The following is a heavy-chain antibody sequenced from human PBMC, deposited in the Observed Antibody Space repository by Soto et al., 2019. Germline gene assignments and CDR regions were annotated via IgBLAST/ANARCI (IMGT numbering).Heavy chain of an antibody. Sequence: SETLSLTCAVYGGSFSGYYWNWIRQPPGKGLEWIGEIDHSGYTNYNPSLKIRVTISVDTSKNQFSLRLTSVTAADTAVYYCARVRDWFDPWGQGTLVTVSS. D-gene: IGHD3-3*01. V-gene: IGHV4-34*01. CDR3: ARVRDWFDP. CDR2: IDHSGYT. J-gene: IGHJ5*02. CDR1: GGSFSGYY.